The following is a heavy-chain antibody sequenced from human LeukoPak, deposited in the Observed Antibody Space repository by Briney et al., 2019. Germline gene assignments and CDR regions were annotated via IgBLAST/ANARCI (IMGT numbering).Heavy chain of an antibody. J-gene: IGHJ4*02. CDR2: ISGDGGTT. CDR3: ARESHQKRESYYYDC. V-gene: IGHV3-64*01. Sequence: PGGSLRLSCAASGLTFSGFAMHWVRQAPGQGLDYVAAISGDGGTTYYAKSVKGRFTISRDNSKKTLSLQMGSLRPEDSAICYCARESHQKRESYYYDCWGQGTLVTVSS. CDR1: GLTFSGFA. D-gene: IGHD3-16*01.